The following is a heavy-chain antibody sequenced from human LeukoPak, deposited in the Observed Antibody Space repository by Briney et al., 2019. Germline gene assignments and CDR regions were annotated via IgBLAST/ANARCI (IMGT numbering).Heavy chain of an antibody. CDR3: ARESISRLERRSYYFDY. V-gene: IGHV4-61*01. CDR1: GGSVSSGSYY. D-gene: IGHD1-1*01. J-gene: IGHJ4*02. Sequence: KASETLSLTCTVSGGSVSSGSYYWSWIRQPPGKGLEWIGDIYYSGSTNYNPSLKSRVTISVDTSKNQFSLKLSSVTAADTAVYYCARESISRLERRSYYFDYWGQGTLVTVSS. CDR2: IYYSGST.